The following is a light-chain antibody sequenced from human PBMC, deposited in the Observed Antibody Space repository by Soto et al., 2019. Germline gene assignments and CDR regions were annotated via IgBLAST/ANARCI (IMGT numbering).Light chain of an antibody. Sequence: AIRMTQSPSSFSASTGDRVTITCRASQGISSYLAWYQQKPGKAPKLLIYAASTLQSGVPPRFSGSGSGTEFTLTISSLQPDDFATYYCQQYNNYPRTFGHGTKVDIK. V-gene: IGKV1-8*01. J-gene: IGKJ1*01. CDR1: QGISSY. CDR2: AAS. CDR3: QQYNNYPRT.